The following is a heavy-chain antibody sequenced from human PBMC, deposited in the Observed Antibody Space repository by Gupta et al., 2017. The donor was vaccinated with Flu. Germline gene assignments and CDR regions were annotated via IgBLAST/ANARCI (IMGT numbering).Heavy chain of an antibody. Sequence: QVQLQESGPGLVKPSETLSLTCTVSGGSISSYYWSWIRQPPGKGLEWIGYIYYSGSTNYNPSLKSRVTISVDTSKNQFSLKLSSVTAADTAVYYCARVYYGSDYFDYWGQGTLVTVSS. J-gene: IGHJ4*02. CDR3: ARVYYGSDYFDY. V-gene: IGHV4-59*08. D-gene: IGHD3-10*01. CDR2: IYYSGST. CDR1: GGSISSYY.